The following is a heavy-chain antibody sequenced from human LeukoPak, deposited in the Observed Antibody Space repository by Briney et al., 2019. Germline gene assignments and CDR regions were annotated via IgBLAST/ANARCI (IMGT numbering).Heavy chain of an antibody. CDR2: ISWNSGSI. V-gene: IGHV3-9*01. J-gene: IGHJ4*02. D-gene: IGHD1-7*01. CDR3: AKDSGRWLELTPTDFDY. CDR1: GFTFDDYA. Sequence: PGGSLRLSCAASGFTFDDYAMHWVRQAPGKGLEWVSGISWNSGSIGYADSVKGRFTISRDNAKNSLYLQMNSLRAEDTALYYCAKDSGRWLELTPTDFDYWGQGTLVTVSS.